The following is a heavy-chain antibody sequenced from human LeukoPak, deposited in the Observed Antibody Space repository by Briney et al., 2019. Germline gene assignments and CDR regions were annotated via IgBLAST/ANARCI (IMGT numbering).Heavy chain of an antibody. J-gene: IGHJ4*02. D-gene: IGHD3-22*01. CDR3: ARHTSPDGGQYYYDSSGYYNAIMD. V-gene: IGHV5-51*01. Sequence: GEALQISCKGSGYSLTNYWIGWVRQVPGKGLAWVGIIYPGDSDTRYSPSLQGQVTISVDRSISTAYLQWSTLKASDTAMYYCARHTSPDGGQYYYDSSGYYNAIMDWGQGTLVTVSS. CDR1: GYSLTNYW. CDR2: IYPGDSDT.